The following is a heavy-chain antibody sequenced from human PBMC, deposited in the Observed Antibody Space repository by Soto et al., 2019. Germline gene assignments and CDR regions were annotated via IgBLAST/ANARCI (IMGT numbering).Heavy chain of an antibody. CDR2: MSARGRS. J-gene: IGHJ4*02. CDR3: AREATAYHPHTFDH. V-gene: IGHV4-4*08. D-gene: IGHD3-16*01. Sequence: QVQLQESGPGLVKPWEPLSLTCSVSGDYITGYCWRRIRHTPGKGLEWFGDMSARGRSTYSPSLRGRVTMSTDTSKNQFSLRLTSVSAADTAVYYCAREATAYHPHTFDHGGRGILVTVSS. CDR1: GDYITGYC.